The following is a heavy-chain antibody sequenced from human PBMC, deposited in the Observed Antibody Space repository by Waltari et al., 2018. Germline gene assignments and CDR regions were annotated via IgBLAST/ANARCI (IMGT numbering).Heavy chain of an antibody. D-gene: IGHD2-2*01. CDR1: GFTVXSNY. Sequence: EVQLVESGGXLIQPGGSLRXSCAAXGFTVXSNYMSWGRQAPGKGLGWVSVIYSGGSXYYADSVRGRFNXSRXNSXXXLXLQMNSLXXXDTAXYYCATVPSXXKYYFDYXGQGTLVTVXS. CDR2: IYSGGSX. J-gene: IGHJ4*02. CDR3: ATVPSXXKYYFDY. V-gene: IGHV3-53*01.